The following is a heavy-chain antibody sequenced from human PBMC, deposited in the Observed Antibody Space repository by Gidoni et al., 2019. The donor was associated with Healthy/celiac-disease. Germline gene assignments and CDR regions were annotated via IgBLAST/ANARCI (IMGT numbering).Heavy chain of an antibody. CDR2: ISGSGGST. CDR3: ATIAVAGLYYYYGMDV. J-gene: IGHJ6*02. CDR1: GFTCSSYA. V-gene: IGHV3-23*01. D-gene: IGHD6-19*01. Sequence: EVQLLESGGGLVQPGGSLRLSCAASGFTCSSYAMSWVRQAPGKGLEWVSAISGSGGSTYYADSVKGRFTISRDNSKNTLYLQMNSLRAEDTAVYYCATIAVAGLYYYYGMDVWGQGTTVTVSS.